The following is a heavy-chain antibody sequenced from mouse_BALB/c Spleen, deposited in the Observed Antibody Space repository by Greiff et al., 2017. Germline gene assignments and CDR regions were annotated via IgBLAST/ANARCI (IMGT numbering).Heavy chain of an antibody. D-gene: IGHD2-4*01. CDR2: IYPGDGDT. J-gene: IGHJ3*01. V-gene: IGHV1-87*01. Sequence: VQLQQSGAELARPGASVKLSCKASGYTFTSYWMQWVKQRPGQGLEWIGAIYPGDGDTRYTQKFKGKATLTADKSSSTAYMQLSSLASEDSAVYYCARLGYDYDPFAYWGQGTLVTVSA. CDR3: ARLGYDYDPFAY. CDR1: GYTFTSYW.